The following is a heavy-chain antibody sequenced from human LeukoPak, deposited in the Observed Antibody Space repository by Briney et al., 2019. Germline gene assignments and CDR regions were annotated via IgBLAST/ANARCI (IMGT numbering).Heavy chain of an antibody. CDR2: ISGSGGST. V-gene: IGHV3-23*01. D-gene: IGHD1-1*01. CDR3: ARTGRTSIDF. Sequence: TGGSLRLSCAASGFTFSSYAMSWVRQAPGKGLEWVSAISGSGGSTYYADSVKGRFTISRDNAKNSLYMQMNSLRVEDTAVYYCARTGRTSIDFWGQGTLVTVSS. J-gene: IGHJ4*02. CDR1: GFTFSSYA.